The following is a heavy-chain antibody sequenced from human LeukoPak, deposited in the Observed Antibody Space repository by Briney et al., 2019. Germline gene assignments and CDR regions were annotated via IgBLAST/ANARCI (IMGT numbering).Heavy chain of an antibody. CDR3: ARVPCSSSWHFDY. J-gene: IGHJ4*02. V-gene: IGHV3-74*01. CDR2: INSDGSST. CDR1: GXTFSSYW. D-gene: IGHD6-13*01. Sequence: PGESLRLSCAASGXTFSSYWLHWVRQAPGKGLVWVSRINSDGSSTSYADSVKGRFTISRDNAKNTLYLQMNSLKAEDTAVYYCARVPCSSSWHFDYWGQGTLVTVSS.